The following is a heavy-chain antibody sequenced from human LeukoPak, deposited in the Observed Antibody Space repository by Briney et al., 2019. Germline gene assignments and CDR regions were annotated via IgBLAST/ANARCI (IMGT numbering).Heavy chain of an antibody. Sequence: ASVKVSCKASGYTFSIYGINWVRQAPGQGLEWMGWINTYNANTNYAQKLQGRVTMTTDTSTSTAYMELRSLRSDDTAVYYCVRGNGLAGFGESSFFDYWGQGTLVTVSS. CDR1: GYTFSIYG. CDR3: VRGNGLAGFGESSFFDY. D-gene: IGHD3-10*01. J-gene: IGHJ4*02. V-gene: IGHV1-18*01. CDR2: INTYNANT.